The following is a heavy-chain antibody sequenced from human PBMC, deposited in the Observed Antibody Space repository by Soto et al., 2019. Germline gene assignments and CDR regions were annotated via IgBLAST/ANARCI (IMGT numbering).Heavy chain of an antibody. Sequence: EVQLVESGGGLVQPGRSLRLSCAASGFTFDDYAMHWVRQAPGKGLEWVSGISWNSGSIGYADSVKGRFTISRDNAKNSLYLQMNSLRTEDTALYYCAKDIGSGWYDGYFAYWGQGTLVTVSA. CDR3: AKDIGSGWYDGYFAY. J-gene: IGHJ4*02. D-gene: IGHD6-19*01. V-gene: IGHV3-9*01. CDR2: ISWNSGSI. CDR1: GFTFDDYA.